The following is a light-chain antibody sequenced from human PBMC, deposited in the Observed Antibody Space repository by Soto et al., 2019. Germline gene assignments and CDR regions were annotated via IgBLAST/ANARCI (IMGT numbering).Light chain of an antibody. CDR1: QDISSY. CDR3: QQLKSHPIT. V-gene: IGKV1-9*01. Sequence: QVTLYPSSLSAPVGDSATIACLASQDISSYLAWYQQKPGKAPKLLIYAASTLQSGVPSRFSGSGSGTDFTLTISSLQPEDFATYYCQQLKSHPITFGQGTRLEIK. CDR2: AAS. J-gene: IGKJ5*01.